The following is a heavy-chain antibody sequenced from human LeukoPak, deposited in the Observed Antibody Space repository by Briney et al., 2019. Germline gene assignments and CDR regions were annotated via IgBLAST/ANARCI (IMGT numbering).Heavy chain of an antibody. Sequence: SETLSLTCTVSGGSFSSSSYYWGWIRQPPGKGLEWIGSIYYSGSNYYSPSLKSRVTISVDTSKNQFSLKLSSVTAADTAVYYCARHTCSSTVPRRDYFDYWGQGTLVTVSS. J-gene: IGHJ4*02. CDR3: ARHTCSSTVPRRDYFDY. CDR2: IYYSGSN. D-gene: IGHD6-13*01. CDR1: GGSFSSSSYY. V-gene: IGHV4-39*01.